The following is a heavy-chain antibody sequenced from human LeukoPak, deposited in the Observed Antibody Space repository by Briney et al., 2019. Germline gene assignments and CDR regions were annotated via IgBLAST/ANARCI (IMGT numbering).Heavy chain of an antibody. CDR2: INPNNGGT. CDR1: GYTFTDYY. Sequence: ASVKVSCKASGYTFTDYYFHWVRQAPGQGLEWMGWINPNNGGTNYAQKFQGRVTMTRDTSISTAYMQLSSLRSDDTAVYYCVRDGYTYVQFDYWGQGTLVTVSS. CDR3: VRDGYTYVQFDY. V-gene: IGHV1-2*02. J-gene: IGHJ4*02. D-gene: IGHD5-24*01.